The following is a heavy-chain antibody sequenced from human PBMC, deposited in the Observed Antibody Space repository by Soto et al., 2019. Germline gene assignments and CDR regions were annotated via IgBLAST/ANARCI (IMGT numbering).Heavy chain of an antibody. D-gene: IGHD2-21*01. CDR1: GYTFTSYG. V-gene: IGHV1-18*04. Sequence: RASVKVSCKASGYTFTSYGISWVRQAPGQGLEWMGWISAYNGNTNYAQKLQGRVTMTTDTSTSTAYMELRSLRSDDTAVYYCARVDCGGECYAYYYYYGMDVWGQGTTVTVSS. CDR3: ARVDCGGECYAYYYYYGMDV. CDR2: ISAYNGNT. J-gene: IGHJ6*02.